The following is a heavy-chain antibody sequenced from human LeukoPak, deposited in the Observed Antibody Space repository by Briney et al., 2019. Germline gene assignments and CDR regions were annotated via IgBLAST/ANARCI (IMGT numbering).Heavy chain of an antibody. V-gene: IGHV4-39*01. CDR2: ISYSGNT. J-gene: IGHJ5*02. Sequence: SETLSLTCSVSGGSITSRTSYWAWIRQPPGKGLEWLGSISYSGNTYYNPSLKSRVTTSRDTSRNQFSLKMSSVTAADTAVYYCATTPSWGQGTLVTVSS. CDR3: ATTPS. CDR1: GGSITSRTSY.